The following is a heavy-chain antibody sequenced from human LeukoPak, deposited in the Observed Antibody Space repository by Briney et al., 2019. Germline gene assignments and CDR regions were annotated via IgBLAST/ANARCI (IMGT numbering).Heavy chain of an antibody. CDR1: GFSFSSYA. J-gene: IGHJ4*02. CDR2: IGDSGEST. D-gene: IGHD6-19*01. Sequence: GGSLRHSCAASGFSFSSYAMSWVRQAPGKGLEWVSGIGDSGESTYYADFVKGRFTIPRDNSKNALYLQMNSLRAEDTAIYYCAKDLIAVAGTFDYWGQGTLVTVSS. CDR3: AKDLIAVAGTFDY. V-gene: IGHV3-23*01.